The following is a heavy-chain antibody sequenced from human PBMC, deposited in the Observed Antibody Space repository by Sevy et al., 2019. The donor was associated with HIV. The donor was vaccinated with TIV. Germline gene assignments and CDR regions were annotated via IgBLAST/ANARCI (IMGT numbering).Heavy chain of an antibody. V-gene: IGHV3-7*01. D-gene: IGHD6-13*01. CDR1: GFNLSSHW. CDR2: IKQDGSDK. CDR3: ARDTGGIGMDV. J-gene: IGHJ6*02. Sequence: GGSLRLSCAASGFNLSSHWMSWVRQAPGKGLEWVANIKQDGSDKYYVDSVKGRFTISRDNAKNSLSLQMNSLRAEDTAVYYCARDTGGIGMDVWGQGTTVTVSS.